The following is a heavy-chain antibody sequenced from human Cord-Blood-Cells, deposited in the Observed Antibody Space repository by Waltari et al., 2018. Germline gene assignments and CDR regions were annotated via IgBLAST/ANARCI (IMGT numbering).Heavy chain of an antibody. J-gene: IGHJ4*02. V-gene: IGHV4-34*01. Sequence: QVQLQQWGAGLLKPSETLSLTCAVYGGSFSGYYWSWIRQPPGKGLEWIGEINHSGSTNYNPSLKSRVTISVYTSKNQFSLKLSSVTAADTAVYYCARRAATTVDYWGQGTLVTVSS. CDR1: GGSFSGYY. CDR2: INHSGST. CDR3: ARRAATTVDY. D-gene: IGHD2-15*01.